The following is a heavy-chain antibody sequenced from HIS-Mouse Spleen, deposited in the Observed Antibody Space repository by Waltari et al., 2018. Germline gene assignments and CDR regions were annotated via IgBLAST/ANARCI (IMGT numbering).Heavy chain of an antibody. CDR3: ARARELHYYYYYGMDV. D-gene: IGHD1-26*01. V-gene: IGHV1-18*01. CDR2: ISAYNGNT. Sequence: QVQLVQSGAEVKKPGASVKVSCKASGYTFTSYGISWVRQAPGQGLEWMGWISAYNGNTNYAQKLQGRVTMTTDTSTSTAYMELRSLRSDDTAVYYCARARELHYYYYYGMDVWGQGTTVTVSS. J-gene: IGHJ6*02. CDR1: GYTFTSYG.